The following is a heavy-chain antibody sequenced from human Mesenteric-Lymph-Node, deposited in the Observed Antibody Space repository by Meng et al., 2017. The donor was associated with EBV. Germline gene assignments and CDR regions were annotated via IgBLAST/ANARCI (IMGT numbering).Heavy chain of an antibody. J-gene: IGHJ5*02. CDR2: RYHSGYT. V-gene: IGHV4-61*03. CDR3: ARFQLLSFGEQT. D-gene: IGHD3-10*01. CDR1: GGSVSSDNYY. Sequence: VQLEQSGPVLVKPSETLSLTCTVSGGSVSSDNYYWSWMRQPPGKRLEWIGSRYHSGYTDYNPSLKSRVTISLDTSKNHLSLKLASVTAADTAVYYCARFQLLSFGEQTWSQGSLVTVSS.